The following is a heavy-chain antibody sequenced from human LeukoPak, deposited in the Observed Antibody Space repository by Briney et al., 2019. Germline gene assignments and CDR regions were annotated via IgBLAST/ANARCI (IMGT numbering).Heavy chain of an antibody. V-gene: IGHV4-39*01. D-gene: IGHD3-22*01. Sequence: SETLSLTCTVSGGSISSSSYYWGWLRQPPGKGLEWIGSIYYSGSTYYNPSLKSRVTISVDTSKNQFSLKLSSVTAADTAVYYCARHVGDYYDSSGYYLDYWGQGTLVTVSS. J-gene: IGHJ4*02. CDR3: ARHVGDYYDSSGYYLDY. CDR2: IYYSGST. CDR1: GGSISSSSYY.